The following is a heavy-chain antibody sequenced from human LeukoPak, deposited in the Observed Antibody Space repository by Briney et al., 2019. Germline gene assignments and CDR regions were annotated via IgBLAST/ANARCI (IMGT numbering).Heavy chain of an antibody. V-gene: IGHV3-21*01. CDR3: ARHSVPLEYCGGDFYSFFDY. Sequence: GESLTLSCAPSGFTLSKQSMKWVRQAQEGGVEWVSSISDRSRVISSTISVRCRFTISRDNSKYSLYLLMNSLRSEDTAVYFCARHSVPLEYCGGDFYSFFDYWGQGTLVTVSS. D-gene: IGHD2-21*02. CDR1: GFTLSKQS. CDR2: ISDRSRVI. J-gene: IGHJ4*02.